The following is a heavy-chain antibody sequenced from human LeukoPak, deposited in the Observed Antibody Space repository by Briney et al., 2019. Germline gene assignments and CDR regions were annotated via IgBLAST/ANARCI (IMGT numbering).Heavy chain of an antibody. D-gene: IGHD3-3*01. CDR3: ARDLMYYDFWSGPFYMDV. J-gene: IGHJ6*03. V-gene: IGHV3-66*02. CDR2: IYSGGST. Sequence: PGGSLRLSCAASGFTVSSNYMSWVRQAPGKRLEWVSVIYSGGSTYYADSVKGRFTISRDNSKNTLYLQMNSLRAEDTAVYYCARDLMYYDFWSGPFYMDVWGKGTTVTVSS. CDR1: GFTVSSNY.